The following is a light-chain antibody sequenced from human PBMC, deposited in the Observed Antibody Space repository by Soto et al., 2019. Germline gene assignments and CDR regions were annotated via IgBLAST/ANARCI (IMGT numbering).Light chain of an antibody. V-gene: IGLV2-14*01. Sequence: QSALTQPASVSGSPGQSITISCTGTSSDVGVYDFVSWYQQHPAKAPKLLIYDVNYRPSGVSDRFSGSKSGNTASLTISGLQAEDEADYYCCSFTTSSTVLFGGGTKVTVL. CDR2: DVN. CDR1: SSDVGVYDF. J-gene: IGLJ2*01. CDR3: CSFTTSSTVL.